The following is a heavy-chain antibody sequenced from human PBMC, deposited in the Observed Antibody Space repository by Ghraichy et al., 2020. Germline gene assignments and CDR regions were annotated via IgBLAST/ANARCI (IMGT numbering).Heavy chain of an antibody. D-gene: IGHD2-15*01. J-gene: IGHJ6*02. CDR1: GGSISSSSYY. V-gene: IGHV4-39*01. CDR2: IYYSGST. CDR3: ARHDLSRLPPSDNCSGGSCPADYYYYGMDV. Sequence: SETLSLTCTVSGGSISSSSYYWGWIRQPPGKGLEWIGSIYYSGSTYYNPSLKSRVTISVDTSKNQFSLKLSSVTAADTAVYYCARHDLSRLPPSDNCSGGSCPADYYYYGMDVWGQGTTVTVSS.